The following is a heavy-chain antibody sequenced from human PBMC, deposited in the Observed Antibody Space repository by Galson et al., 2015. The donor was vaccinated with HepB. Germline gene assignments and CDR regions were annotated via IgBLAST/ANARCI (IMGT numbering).Heavy chain of an antibody. CDR3: AFRIAAAGTGGY. D-gene: IGHD6-13*01. V-gene: IGHV1-2*02. CDR1: GYTFTGYY. CDR2: INPNSGGT. J-gene: IGHJ4*02. Sequence: SVKVSCKASGYTFTGYYMHWVRQAPGQGLEWMGWINPNSGGTNYAQKFQGRVTMTRDTSISTAYMELSRLRSDDTAVYYCAFRIAAAGTGGYWGQGTLVTVSS.